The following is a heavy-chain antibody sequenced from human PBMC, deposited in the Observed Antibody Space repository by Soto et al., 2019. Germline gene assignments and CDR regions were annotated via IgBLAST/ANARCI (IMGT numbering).Heavy chain of an antibody. V-gene: IGHV4-39*01. J-gene: IGHJ6*02. D-gene: IGHD6-13*01. CDR2: IYYSGST. CDR1: VGSISSSSYY. CDR3: ARAAEGSSSWYRDYYYPYGMDV. Sequence: WETLSLTCTFSVGSISSSSYYCGWIRQPPWKGLEWIGSIYYSGSTYYNPSLKSRVTISVDTSKNQFSLKLSSVTAADTAVYYCARAAEGSSSWYRDYYYPYGMDVLGQRTTVTLSS.